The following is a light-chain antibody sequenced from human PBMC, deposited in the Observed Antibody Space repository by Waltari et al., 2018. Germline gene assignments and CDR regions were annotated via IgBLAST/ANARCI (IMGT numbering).Light chain of an antibody. CDR3: QVWDANNEPGL. CDR2: TDS. CDR1: KIGTKS. J-gene: IGLJ1*01. Sequence: SYVLTQPPSVSVAPGETARITCGGNKIGTKSVHWYRQKPGQAPVLVISTDSDRASGIPERFSGSNSGDTATLTISRVEAGDEADYYCQVWDANNEPGLFGTGTEVTV. V-gene: IGLV3-21*01.